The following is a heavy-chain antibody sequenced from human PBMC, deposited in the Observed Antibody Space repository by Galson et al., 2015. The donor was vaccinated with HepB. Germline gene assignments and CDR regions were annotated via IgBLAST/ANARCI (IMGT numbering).Heavy chain of an antibody. Sequence: SVKVSCKASGYTFTSYYMHWVRQAPGQGLEWMGIINPSGGSTSYAQKFQGRVTMTRDTSTSTVYMELSSLRSEDTAVYYCAREVMVRGGTYYYYYGMDVWGQGTTVTVSS. J-gene: IGHJ6*02. CDR1: GYTFTSYY. CDR2: INPSGGST. V-gene: IGHV1-46*03. CDR3: AREVMVRGGTYYYYYGMDV. D-gene: IGHD3-10*01.